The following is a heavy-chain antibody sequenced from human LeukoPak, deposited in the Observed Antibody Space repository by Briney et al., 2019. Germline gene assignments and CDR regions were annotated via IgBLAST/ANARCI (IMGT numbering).Heavy chain of an antibody. V-gene: IGHV3-74*01. D-gene: IGHD2-21*01. Sequence: GGALRVSCVASGFTLSNYWMHWVRQVPGKGLVWVSRINPGGGSTNYADTVKGRVTISRDKAQHTLYLPMNSLRDDDTAVYYCARSILACELWGRGPLVTVSS. CDR1: GFTLSNYW. CDR2: INPGGGST. J-gene: IGHJ4*02. CDR3: ARSILACEL.